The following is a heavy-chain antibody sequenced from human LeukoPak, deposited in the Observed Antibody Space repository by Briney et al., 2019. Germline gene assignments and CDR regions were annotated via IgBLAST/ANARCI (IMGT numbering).Heavy chain of an antibody. CDR1: GGSISSSSYY. D-gene: IGHD5-18*01. CDR2: IYYSGST. CDR3: ARVKRGYSYGSPFGYYCYMDV. V-gene: IGHV4-39*07. Sequence: SETLSLTCTVSGGSISSSSYYWGWIRQPPGKGLEWIGSIYYSGSTYYNPSLKSRVTISVDTSKNQFSLKLSSVTAADTAVYYCARVKRGYSYGSPFGYYCYMDVWGKGTTVTVSS. J-gene: IGHJ6*03.